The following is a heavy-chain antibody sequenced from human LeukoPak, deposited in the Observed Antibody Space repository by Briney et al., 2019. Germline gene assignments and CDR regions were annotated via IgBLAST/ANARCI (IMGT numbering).Heavy chain of an antibody. CDR3: AKHRGSMIVVRTTNWYFDL. Sequence: GGSLRLSCAASRYTFSNYWMSWVRQAPGKGLEWLANINQDGSEMYYVDSVKGRFTISRDNGKNSLYLQTNSLRADDKAVYDCAKHRGSMIVVRTTNWYFDLWGRGTLVTVSS. V-gene: IGHV3-7*01. CDR1: RYTFSNYW. CDR2: INQDGSEM. J-gene: IGHJ2*01. D-gene: IGHD3-22*01.